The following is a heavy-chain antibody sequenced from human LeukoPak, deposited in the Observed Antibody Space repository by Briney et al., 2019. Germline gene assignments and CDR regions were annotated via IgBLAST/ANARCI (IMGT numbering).Heavy chain of an antibody. CDR1: GDSISTDY. V-gene: IGHV4-59*01. CDR3: AREQRWLQSLDY. CDR2: ISSSGSA. D-gene: IGHD5-24*01. Sequence: PSETLSLTCSVSGDSISTDYWGWIRQPPGKGLEWIGYISSSGSANYNPSLTSRVTMSVAPSKKRFYLNLNSATAADTAVYYCAREQRWLQSLDYWGQGTLVTVSS. J-gene: IGHJ4*02.